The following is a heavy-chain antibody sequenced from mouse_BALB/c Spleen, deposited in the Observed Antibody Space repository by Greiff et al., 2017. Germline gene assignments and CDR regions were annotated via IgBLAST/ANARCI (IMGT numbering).Heavy chain of an antibody. CDR1: GYTFTSYW. V-gene: IGHV1-69*02. Sequence: QVQLQQSGAELVKPGAPVKLSCKASGYTFTSYWMNWVKQRPGRGLEWIGRIDPSDSETHYNQKFKDKATLTVDKSSSTAYIQLSSLTSEDSAVYYCARRGGYYFDYWGQGTTLTVSS. J-gene: IGHJ2*01. CDR2: IDPSDSET. D-gene: IGHD1-1*02. CDR3: ARRGGYYFDY.